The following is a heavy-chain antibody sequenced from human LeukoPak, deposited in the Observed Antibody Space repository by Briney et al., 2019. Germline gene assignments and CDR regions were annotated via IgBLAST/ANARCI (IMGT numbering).Heavy chain of an antibody. CDR2: ISSSGSTI. V-gene: IGHV3-11*01. D-gene: IGHD5-12*01. CDR3: ARPDSGYDYSAFDI. Sequence: GGSLRLSCAASGFTFSDYYMSWIRQAPGKGLEWVSYISSSGSTIYYADSVKGRLTISRDNAKNSLYLQMNSLRAEDTAVYYCARPDSGYDYSAFDIWGQGTMVTVSS. J-gene: IGHJ3*02. CDR1: GFTFSDYY.